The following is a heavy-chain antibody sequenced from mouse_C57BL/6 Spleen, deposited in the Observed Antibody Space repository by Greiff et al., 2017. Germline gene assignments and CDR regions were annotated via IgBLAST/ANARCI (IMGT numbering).Heavy chain of an antibody. CDR2: IDPNSGGT. CDR3: ARVVTAVGAMDY. D-gene: IGHD2-1*01. CDR1: GYTFTNYW. J-gene: IGHJ4*01. V-gene: IGHV1-62-3*01. Sequence: QVQLQQPGAELVKPGASVKLSCKASGYTFTNYWMNWVKQRPGRGLEWIGGIDPNSGGTTYNEKFKGKATLTVDQPASTAYMQLSSLTSEDSAVYYCARVVTAVGAMDYWGQGTSVTVSS.